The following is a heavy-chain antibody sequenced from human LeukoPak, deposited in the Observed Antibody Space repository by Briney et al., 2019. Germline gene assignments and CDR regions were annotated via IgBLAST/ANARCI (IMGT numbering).Heavy chain of an antibody. D-gene: IGHD6-19*01. CDR3: ARDQIAVAGGDY. CDR1: GFTFSSYS. Sequence: PGGSLRLSCAASGFTFSSYSMNWVRQAPGKGLEWVSSISSSSSYIYYADSVKGRFTISRDNAKNSLYLQMNSLRAEDTAVYYCARDQIAVAGGDYWGQGPLVTVSS. V-gene: IGHV3-21*01. CDR2: ISSSSSYI. J-gene: IGHJ4*02.